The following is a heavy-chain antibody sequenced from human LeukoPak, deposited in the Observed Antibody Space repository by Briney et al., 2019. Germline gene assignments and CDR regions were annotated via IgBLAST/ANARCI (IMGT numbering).Heavy chain of an antibody. V-gene: IGHV3-74*01. CDR1: GFTFSSYS. J-gene: IGHJ4*02. CDR2: INSDVSST. CDR3: SREGSATSFDY. D-gene: IGHD1-7*01. Sequence: GGSLRLSCAASGFTFSSYSMCWVRQAPGKGLVWVSRINSDVSSTSYADSVKGRFTISRDNAKNTLYLQMNSLRAEDTAVYYCSREGSATSFDYWGQGTLVTVSS.